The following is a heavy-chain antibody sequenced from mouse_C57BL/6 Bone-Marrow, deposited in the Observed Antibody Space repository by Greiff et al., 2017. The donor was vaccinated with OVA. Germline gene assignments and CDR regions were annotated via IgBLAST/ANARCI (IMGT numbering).Heavy chain of an antibody. Sequence: QVQLKQPGAELVKPGASVKLSCKASGYTFTSYWMHWVKQRPGQGLEWIGMIHPNSGSTNYNEKFKSKATLTVDKSSSTAYMQLSSLTSEDSAVYYCARSCITTVVAGPHYAMDYWGQGTSVTVSS. CDR1: GYTFTSYW. D-gene: IGHD1-1*01. V-gene: IGHV1-64*01. CDR3: ARSCITTVVAGPHYAMDY. J-gene: IGHJ4*01. CDR2: IHPNSGST.